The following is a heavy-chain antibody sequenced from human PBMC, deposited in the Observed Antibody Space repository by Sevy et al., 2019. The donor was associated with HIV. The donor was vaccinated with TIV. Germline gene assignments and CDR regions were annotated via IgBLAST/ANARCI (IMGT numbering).Heavy chain of an antibody. D-gene: IGHD4-17*01. CDR1: GFTFSSYS. CDR2: ISSSGSYM. V-gene: IGHV3-21*01. CDR3: ARGDMTTVTKFDF. J-gene: IGHJ4*02. Sequence: GGSLRLSCAASGFTFSSYSVNWVRQAPGKGLEWVSSISSSGSYMYYADSVKGRFTISRDNAENSLYLQMNSLRAEDTAVYYCARGDMTTVTKFDFWGQGTLVTVSS.